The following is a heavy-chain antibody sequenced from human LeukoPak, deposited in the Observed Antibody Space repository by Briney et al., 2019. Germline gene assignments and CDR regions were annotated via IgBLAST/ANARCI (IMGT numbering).Heavy chain of an antibody. J-gene: IGHJ4*02. CDR1: GFTFSSHA. Sequence: PGGSLRLSCAASGFTFSSHAMHWVRQAPGKGLEWVAVISYDGSNKYYADSVKGRFTISRDNSKNTLYLQMNSLRAEDTAVYYCARALLRLGELSLYGIGYWGQGTLVTVSS. CDR3: ARALLRLGELSLYGIGY. D-gene: IGHD3-16*02. CDR2: ISYDGSNK. V-gene: IGHV3-30-3*01.